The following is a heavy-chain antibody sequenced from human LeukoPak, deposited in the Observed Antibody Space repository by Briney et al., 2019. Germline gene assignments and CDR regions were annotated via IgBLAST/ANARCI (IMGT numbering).Heavy chain of an antibody. Sequence: ASVKVSCKASGYTFTSYGISWVRQAPGQGLEWMGWISAYNGNTNYAQKLQGRVTMTTDTSTSTAYMELRSLRSDDTAVYYCARGKTTVSKKSEPTSFDYWDQGTLVTVSS. D-gene: IGHD4-17*01. V-gene: IGHV1-18*01. CDR3: ARGKTTVSKKSEPTSFDY. CDR1: GYTFTSYG. CDR2: ISAYNGNT. J-gene: IGHJ4*02.